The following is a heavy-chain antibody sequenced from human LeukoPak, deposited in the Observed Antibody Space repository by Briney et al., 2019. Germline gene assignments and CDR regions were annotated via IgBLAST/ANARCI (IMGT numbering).Heavy chain of an antibody. CDR2: IYYSGST. Sequence: SETLSLTCTVSGGSISSSSYYWGWIRQPPGKGLEWIGSIYYSGSTYYNPSLKSRVTISVDTSKNQFSLKLSSVTAADTAVYYCARHVRFVVVVAATNWFDPWGQGTLVTVSS. V-gene: IGHV4-39*01. CDR1: GGSISSSSYY. J-gene: IGHJ5*02. CDR3: ARHVRFVVVVAATNWFDP. D-gene: IGHD2-15*01.